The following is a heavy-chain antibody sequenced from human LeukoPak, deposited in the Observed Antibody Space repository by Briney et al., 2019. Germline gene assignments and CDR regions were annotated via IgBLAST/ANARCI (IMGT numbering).Heavy chain of an antibody. D-gene: IGHD6-13*01. V-gene: IGHV1-8*01. CDR3: ARHSSSWYFYYYYGMDV. Sequence: ASVKVSCKASGYTFTSYDINWVRQATGQGLELMGWMNPNSGNTGYAQKFQGRVTMTRNTSISTAYMELSSLRSEDTAVYYCARHSSSWYFYYYYGMDVWGQGTTVTVSS. CDR2: MNPNSGNT. J-gene: IGHJ6*02. CDR1: GYTFTSYD.